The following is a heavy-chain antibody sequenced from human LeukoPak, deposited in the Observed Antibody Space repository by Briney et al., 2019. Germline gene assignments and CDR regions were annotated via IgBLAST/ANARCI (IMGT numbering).Heavy chain of an antibody. D-gene: IGHD6-13*01. V-gene: IGHV1-69*01. CDR2: IIPIFGTA. CDR1: GGTFSSYA. J-gene: IGHJ4*02. CDR3: ARALYSSSWYHGYFDY. Sequence: GASVKVSCKASGGTFSSYAISWVRQAPGQGLEWMGGIIPIFGTANYAQNFQGRVTITADASTSTAYMELSGLRSEDTAVYYCARALYSSSWYHGYFDYWGQGTLVTVSS.